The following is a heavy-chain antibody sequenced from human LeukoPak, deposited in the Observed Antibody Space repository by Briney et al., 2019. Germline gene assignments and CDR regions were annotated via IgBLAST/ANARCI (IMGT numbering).Heavy chain of an antibody. CDR3: AREDYYGSGSRIGYYFDY. CDR2: IIPIFGTA. D-gene: IGHD3-10*01. CDR1: GGTFISYA. J-gene: IGHJ4*02. V-gene: IGHV1-69*13. Sequence: ASVKVSFKSSGGTFISYAISWVRQAPGQGLEWMGGIIPIFGTANYAQKFQGRVTITADESTSTAYMELSSLRSEDTAVYYCAREDYYGSGSRIGYYFDYWGQGTLVTVSS.